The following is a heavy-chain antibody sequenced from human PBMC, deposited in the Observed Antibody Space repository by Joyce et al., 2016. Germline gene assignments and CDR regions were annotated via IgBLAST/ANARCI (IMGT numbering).Heavy chain of an antibody. J-gene: IGHJ2*01. CDR3: VGSYCTDASCPRYYAV. Sequence: QLVESGGGLVKPGESLRLSCAASGFAFSSYSMNWVRQAPGKGLEWSSSISVSCCYIYYADSVNGRFTISRDNAKPSLSLQMNSLRAEDTAVYFCVGSYCTDASCPRYYAVWGRGTLVTVSS. CDR2: ISVSCCYI. CDR1: GFAFSSYS. D-gene: IGHD2-8*01. V-gene: IGHV3-21*01.